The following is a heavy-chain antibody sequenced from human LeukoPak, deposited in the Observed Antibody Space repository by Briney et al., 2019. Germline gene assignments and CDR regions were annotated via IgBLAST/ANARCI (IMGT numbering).Heavy chain of an antibody. J-gene: IGHJ4*02. CDR2: ISSGGSYI. CDR3: ARRYGDYVDY. D-gene: IGHD4-17*01. Sequence: GGSLRLSCAASGFTFSNYNMNWVRQAPGKGLEWVSSISSGGSYIYYADSVKGRFTISRDNAKNSLYLQMNSLRAEDMAVYYCARRYGDYVDYWGQGTLVTVSS. CDR1: GFTFSNYN. V-gene: IGHV3-21*01.